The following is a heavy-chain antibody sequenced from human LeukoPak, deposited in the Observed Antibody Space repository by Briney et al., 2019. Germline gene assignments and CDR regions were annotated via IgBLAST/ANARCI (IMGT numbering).Heavy chain of an antibody. J-gene: IGHJ4*02. Sequence: PSETLSLTCAVYGGSFSSYPWTWGRQPPGKGLGWVGQSIHSGRTKYNPSLNGRVTMSVDTPKDQFSLKLPSVTAADTAVYYCARGAPGYWGQGTLVTVSS. CDR1: GGSFSSYP. CDR2: SIHSGRT. D-gene: IGHD4/OR15-4a*01. CDR3: ARGAPGY. V-gene: IGHV4-34*12.